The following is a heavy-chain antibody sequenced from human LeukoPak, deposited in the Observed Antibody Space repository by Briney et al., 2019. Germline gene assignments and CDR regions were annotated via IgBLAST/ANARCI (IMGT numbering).Heavy chain of an antibody. CDR3: ARSRSWPYYFDY. CDR1: GFTFSSYS. D-gene: IGHD6-13*01. J-gene: IGHJ4*02. Sequence: PGGSLRLSCAASGFTFSSYSMNWVRQAPGKGLEWVSSISSSSSYIYYADSVKGRFTISRDNAKNSLYLQMNSLRAEDTAVYYCARSRSWPYYFDYWGQGTLVTVSS. V-gene: IGHV3-21*04. CDR2: ISSSSSYI.